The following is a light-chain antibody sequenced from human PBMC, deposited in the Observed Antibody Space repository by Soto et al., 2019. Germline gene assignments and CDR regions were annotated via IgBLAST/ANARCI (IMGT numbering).Light chain of an antibody. CDR2: DVS. Sequence: QSVLTQPASVSGSPGQSITISCTGTSSDVGGYNYVSWYQQHPGNAPKLMIYDVSNRPSGVSNRFSGSKSGNTASLTISGLQAEDEADYYCSSYTSSSPRVFGGGTKLTVL. V-gene: IGLV2-14*01. J-gene: IGLJ3*02. CDR1: SSDVGGYNY. CDR3: SSYTSSSPRV.